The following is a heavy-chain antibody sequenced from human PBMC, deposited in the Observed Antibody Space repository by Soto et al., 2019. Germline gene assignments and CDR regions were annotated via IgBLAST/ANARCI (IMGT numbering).Heavy chain of an antibody. Sequence: EVQLVESGGGLVQPGGSLRLSCVASGFTFRTYWMSWVRQAPGKGREWVANMKQDGSEKYYVDSVRGRFTISRDNAENSLFLQLNSLTVEDTAVYYCARPFGWREGFDLWGQGTMVTVSS. CDR1: GFTFRTYW. D-gene: IGHD6-19*01. J-gene: IGHJ3*01. CDR2: MKQDGSEK. CDR3: ARPFGWREGFDL. V-gene: IGHV3-7*01.